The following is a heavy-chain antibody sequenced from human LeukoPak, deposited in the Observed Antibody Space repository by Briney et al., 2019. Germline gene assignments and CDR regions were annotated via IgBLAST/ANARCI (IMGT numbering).Heavy chain of an antibody. CDR3: ARRDSVVVPAAIVQDYYYYMDV. Sequence: GWSLSLSCAASGFTFRSYSMKWVRQAPATGLEWVSSISSSSSYIYHADSAKGRFTISRDNAKNSLYLQMNSLRAEDTAVYYCARRDSVVVPAAIVQDYYYYMDVWGKGTTVTVSS. CDR2: ISSSSSYI. V-gene: IGHV3-21*01. D-gene: IGHD2-2*02. J-gene: IGHJ6*03. CDR1: GFTFRSYS.